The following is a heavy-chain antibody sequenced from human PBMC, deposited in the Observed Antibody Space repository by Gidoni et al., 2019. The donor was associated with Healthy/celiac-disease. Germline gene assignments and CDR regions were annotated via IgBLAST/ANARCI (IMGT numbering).Heavy chain of an antibody. D-gene: IGHD6-13*01. Sequence: QVQLVQSGAEVKKPGSSVKVSCKASGGTFSSYAISWVRQAPGQGLEWMGRIIPILGIANYAQKFQGRVTITADKSTSTAYMELSSLRSEDTAVYYCARDSAAAGLERWGFDYWGQGTLVTVSS. V-gene: IGHV1-69*04. CDR2: IIPILGIA. CDR1: GGTFSSYA. CDR3: ARDSAAAGLERWGFDY. J-gene: IGHJ4*02.